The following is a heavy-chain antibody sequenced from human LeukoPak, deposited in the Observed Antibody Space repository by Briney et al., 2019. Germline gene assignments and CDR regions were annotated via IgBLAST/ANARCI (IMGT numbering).Heavy chain of an antibody. J-gene: IGHJ4*02. CDR1: GVPISSFY. CDR3: ARHPFATPFDH. D-gene: IGHD2-15*01. CDR2: VFYTGDT. V-gene: IGHV4-59*08. Sequence: SETLSLTCAVSGVPISSFYWSWIRQPPGKGLEWIGYVFYTGDTNYNPSLKSRVTMSLDTSKNQLSLRLTSVTAADTAVYYCARHPFATPFDHWGRGTLVTVSS.